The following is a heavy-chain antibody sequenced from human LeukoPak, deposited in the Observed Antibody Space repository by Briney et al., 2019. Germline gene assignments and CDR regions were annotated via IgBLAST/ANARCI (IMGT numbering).Heavy chain of an antibody. CDR3: ARVLGRNTYHYYYMDV. CDR1: GGTYA. Sequence: SVKVSCKASGGTYAFTWVRQGPGQGLEWMGGIIPIFGTVNYAQKFQGRVTITADESTSTVYMELSSLRSEDTAVYYCARVLGRNTYHYYYMDVWGKGTTVTVSS. J-gene: IGHJ6*03. CDR2: IIPIFGTV. V-gene: IGHV1-69*13. D-gene: IGHD3-16*01.